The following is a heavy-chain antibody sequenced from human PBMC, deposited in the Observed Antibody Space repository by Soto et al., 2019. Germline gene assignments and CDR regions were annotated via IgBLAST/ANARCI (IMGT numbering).Heavy chain of an antibody. CDR3: ARVDIVVVPAAMHYYYGMDV. V-gene: IGHV1-69*01. D-gene: IGHD2-2*01. J-gene: IGHJ6*02. CDR2: IIPIFGTA. CDR1: GGTFSSYA. Sequence: QVQLVQSGAEVKKPGSSVKVSCKASGGTFSSYAISWVRQAPGQGLEWMGGIIPIFGTANYAQKFQGRVTITADESTITAYMELSTLRSEDTAVYYCARVDIVVVPAAMHYYYGMDVWGQGTTVTVSS.